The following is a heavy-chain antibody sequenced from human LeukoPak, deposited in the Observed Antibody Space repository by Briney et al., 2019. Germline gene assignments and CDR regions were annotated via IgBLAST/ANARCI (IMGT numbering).Heavy chain of an antibody. CDR2: ISSSGSTI. D-gene: IGHD3-22*01. CDR3: ARGCDYDDSSGYLDY. V-gene: IGHV3-11*04. Sequence: GGSLRLSCAASGFTFSDYYMSWLRQAPGKGLEGVSYISSSGSTIYYAYSVKGRFTLSRDNTKNSLYLQIKTLRAEKTAVYYSARGCDYDDSSGYLDYWGQGTLVTVSS. J-gene: IGHJ4*02. CDR1: GFTFSDYY.